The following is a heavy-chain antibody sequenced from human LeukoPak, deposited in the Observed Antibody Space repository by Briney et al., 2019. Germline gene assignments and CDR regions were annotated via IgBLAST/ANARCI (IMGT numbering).Heavy chain of an antibody. D-gene: IGHD3-22*01. J-gene: IGHJ4*02. CDR1: GGSISSSN. CDR3: VRDSRYGLLRKEYYFDY. V-gene: IGHV3-48*01. CDR2: ISISSSTI. Sequence: PSGTLSLTCAVPGGSISSSNWWSWVRQPPGKGLEWISYISISSSTIYYADSVKGRFTISRDNSKNSLYLQMNSLRAEDTAIYYCVRDSRYGLLRKEYYFDYWGQGTLVTVSS.